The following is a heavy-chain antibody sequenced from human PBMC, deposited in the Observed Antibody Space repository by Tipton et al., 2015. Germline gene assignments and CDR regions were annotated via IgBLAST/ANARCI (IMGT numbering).Heavy chain of an antibody. D-gene: IGHD1-1*01. CDR3: SYWMTQSIFES. CDR2: IRSNADGALK. V-gene: IGHV3-49*03. J-gene: IGHJ4*02. CDR1: GFTFGPYA. Sequence: ALRLSCKASGFTFGPYAMTWLRQAPGKGLEFVSLIRSNADGALKQYAPSVQGRFVISRDDSKSIAYLQMSSLTSEDTAVYYCSYWMTQSIFESWGQGTLVTVSS.